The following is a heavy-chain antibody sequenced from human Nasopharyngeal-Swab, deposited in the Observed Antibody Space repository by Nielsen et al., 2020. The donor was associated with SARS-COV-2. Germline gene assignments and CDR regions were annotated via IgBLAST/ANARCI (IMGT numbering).Heavy chain of an antibody. Sequence: ASVKVSCKASGYTFTSYGISWVRQAPGQGLEWMGWISAYNGNTNYAQKLQGRVTMTTDTSTSTAYMELRSLRSDDTAVYYCARVGTPRSYYYYYGMDVWDQGTTVTVSS. CDR3: ARVGTPRSYYYYYGMDV. V-gene: IGHV1-18*01. D-gene: IGHD1/OR15-1a*01. J-gene: IGHJ6*02. CDR2: ISAYNGNT. CDR1: GYTFTSYG.